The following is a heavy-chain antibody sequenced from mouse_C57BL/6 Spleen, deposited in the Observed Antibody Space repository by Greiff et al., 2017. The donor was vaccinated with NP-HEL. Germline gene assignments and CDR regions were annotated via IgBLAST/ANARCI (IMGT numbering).Heavy chain of an antibody. CDR2: IYPGGGYT. CDR3: AYYGSSYYAMDY. V-gene: IGHV1-63*01. Sequence: QVQLKESGAELVRPGTSVKMSCKASGYTFTNYWIGWAKQRPGHGLEWIGDIYPGGGYTNYNEKFKGKATLTADKSSSTAYMQFSSLTSEDSAIYYCAYYGSSYYAMDYWGQGTSVTVSS. CDR1: GYTFTNYW. J-gene: IGHJ4*01. D-gene: IGHD1-1*01.